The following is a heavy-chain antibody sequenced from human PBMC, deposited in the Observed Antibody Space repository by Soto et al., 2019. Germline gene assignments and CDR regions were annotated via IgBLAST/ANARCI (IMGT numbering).Heavy chain of an antibody. D-gene: IGHD2-15*01. CDR2: IKQDGSEK. Sequence: EVQLVESGGGLVQPGGSLTLSCAASGFTFSSYWMSWVRQAPGKGLEWVANIKQDGSEKYYVDSVKGRFTISRDNAKNSLYLQMNSLRAEDTAVYYCARVTVVAASPGGFDPWGQGTLVTVSS. V-gene: IGHV3-7*01. CDR1: GFTFSSYW. J-gene: IGHJ5*02. CDR3: ARVTVVAASPGGFDP.